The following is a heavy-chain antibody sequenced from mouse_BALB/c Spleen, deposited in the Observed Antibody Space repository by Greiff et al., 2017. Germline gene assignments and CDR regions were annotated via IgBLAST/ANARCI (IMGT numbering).Heavy chain of an antibody. CDR3: ASGLNWDPAWFAY. D-gene: IGHD4-1*01. CDR2: ISYSGST. J-gene: IGHJ3*01. CDR1: GDSITSGY. Sequence: EVKLQESGPSLVKPSQTLSLTCSVTGDSITSGYWNWIRKFPGNKLEYMGYISYSGSTYYNPSLKSRISITRDTSKNQYYLQLNSVTTEDTATYYCASGLNWDPAWFAYWGQGTLVTVSA. V-gene: IGHV3-8*02.